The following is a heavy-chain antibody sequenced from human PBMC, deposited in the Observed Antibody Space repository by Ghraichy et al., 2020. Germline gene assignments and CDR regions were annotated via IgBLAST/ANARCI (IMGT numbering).Heavy chain of an antibody. J-gene: IGHJ6*02. Sequence: GGSLRLSCAASGFTFSSYAMHWVRQAPGKGLEWVAVISYDGSNKYYADSVKGRFTISRDNSKNTLYLQMNSLRAEDTAVYYCARDKEEWLPERYYYYGMDVWGQGTTVTVSS. CDR3: ARDKEEWLPERYYYYGMDV. V-gene: IGHV3-30*04. CDR1: GFTFSSYA. D-gene: IGHD6-19*01. CDR2: ISYDGSNK.